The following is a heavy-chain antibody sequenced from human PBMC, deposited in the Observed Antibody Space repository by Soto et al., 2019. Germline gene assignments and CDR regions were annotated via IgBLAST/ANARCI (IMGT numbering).Heavy chain of an antibody. CDR3: ARGKGFWSGYRYLDV. D-gene: IGHD3-3*01. CDR1: CGSFIGYY. V-gene: IGHV4-34*01. CDR2: INHSGST. Sequence: PSETLSLTCAFYCGSFIGYYWSWIRQPPGKGLEWIGEINHSGSTNYNPSLKSRVTISVDTSKNQFSLKLSSVTAADTAVYYCARGKGFWSGYRYLDVWGQGTTVTVSS. J-gene: IGHJ6*02.